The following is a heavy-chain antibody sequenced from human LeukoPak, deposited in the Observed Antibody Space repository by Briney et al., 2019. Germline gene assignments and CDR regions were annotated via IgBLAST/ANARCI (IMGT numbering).Heavy chain of an antibody. CDR3: ARQGSTPGAYYYMDV. CDR2: IYTSGST. V-gene: IGHV4-4*09. CDR1: GGSISTYY. Sequence: PSETLSLTCTVSGGSISTYYWSWIGQPPGKGLEWIGYIYTSGSTDYNPSLKSRVTISVDTSKNQFSLKLSSVTAADTAVYYCARQGSTPGAYYYMDVWGKGTTVTVSS. J-gene: IGHJ6*03. D-gene: IGHD2-2*01.